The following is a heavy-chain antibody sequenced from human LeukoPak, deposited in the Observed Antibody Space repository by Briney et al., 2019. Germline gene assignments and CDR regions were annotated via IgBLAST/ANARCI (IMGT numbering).Heavy chain of an antibody. J-gene: IGHJ4*02. V-gene: IGHV4-34*01. D-gene: IGHD3-3*01. CDR1: GGSFSGYY. Sequence: PSETLSLTGAVCGGSFSGYYWSWIRQPPEKWLEWIGEINHSGSTNYNPSLKSRVTISVDTSKYQFSLKLSSVTAADTAVYDCARGLRYYDFWSGSALNYFDYWGQGTLVTVSS. CDR3: ARGLRYYDFWSGSALNYFDY. CDR2: INHSGST.